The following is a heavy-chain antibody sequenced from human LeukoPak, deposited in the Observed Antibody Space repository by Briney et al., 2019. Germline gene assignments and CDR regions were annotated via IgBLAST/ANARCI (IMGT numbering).Heavy chain of an antibody. CDR1: GGSISSYY. CDR3: ARGLERLFDY. CDR2: IYYSGST. D-gene: IGHD1-1*01. J-gene: IGHJ4*02. Sequence: SETLSLTCTVSGGSISSYYWSWIRQPPGKGLEWIGYIYYSGSTNYNPSLKSRVTISVDTSKNQFSLKLSSATAADTAVYYCARGLERLFDYWGQGTLVTVSS. V-gene: IGHV4-59*01.